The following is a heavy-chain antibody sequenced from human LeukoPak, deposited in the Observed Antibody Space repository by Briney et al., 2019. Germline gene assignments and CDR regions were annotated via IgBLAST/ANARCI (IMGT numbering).Heavy chain of an antibody. D-gene: IGHD3-22*01. CDR1: GYTFTSYG. CDR2: ISAYNGNT. J-gene: IGHJ4*02. CDR3: ARAETYYYDSSGYYPDY. V-gene: IGHV1-18*01. Sequence: ASVKVSCKASGYTFTSYGISWVRQAPGQGLEWMGWISAYNGNTNYAQKLQGRVTMTTDTSTSTAYMELRSLRSDDTAVYYCARAETYYYDSSGYYPDYWGQGTLVTVSS.